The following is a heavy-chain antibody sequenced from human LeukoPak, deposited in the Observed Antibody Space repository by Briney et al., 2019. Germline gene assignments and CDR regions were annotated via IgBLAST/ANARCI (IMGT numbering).Heavy chain of an antibody. CDR1: GFTFSDYY. Sequence: PGGPRRLSCAASGFTFSDYYMSWVRQAPGKGLEWVGRIKSKTDTGTTDYAAPGNGSFTISRDDSKNTLYLQRNRMKTEDTAVYYCTTDRRDYAGKPYWGQGALVTVSS. CDR3: TTDRRDYAGKPY. D-gene: IGHD4-23*01. J-gene: IGHJ4*02. V-gene: IGHV3-15*01. CDR2: IKSKTDTGTT.